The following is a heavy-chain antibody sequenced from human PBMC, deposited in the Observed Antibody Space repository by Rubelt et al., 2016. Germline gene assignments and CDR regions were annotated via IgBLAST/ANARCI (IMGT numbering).Heavy chain of an antibody. D-gene: IGHD2-8*01. CDR2: IYSSGST. CDR1: GGSISSYY. J-gene: IGHJ6*02. Sequence: QVQLQESGPGLVKPSETLSLTCTVSGGSISSYYWSWIRQPPGKGLEWIGYIYSSGSTNYKPSLKSLVTISVDLSKNQFSLKLSSVTAADTAVYYCARVRVQEAMAYFYYYGMDVWGQGTTVTVSS. V-gene: IGHV4-59*01. CDR3: ARVRVQEAMAYFYYYGMDV.